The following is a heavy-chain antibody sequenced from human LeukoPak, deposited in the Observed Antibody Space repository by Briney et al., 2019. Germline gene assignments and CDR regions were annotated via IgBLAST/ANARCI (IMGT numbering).Heavy chain of an antibody. D-gene: IGHD3-9*01. V-gene: IGHV3-23*01. J-gene: IGHJ6*02. CDR2: ISGSGGST. CDR1: GFTFSSYA. CDR3: AKGLHYDILTGYYRGYGMDV. Sequence: GGSLRLSCAASGFTFSSYAMNWVRQAPGKGLEWVSGISGSGGSTYYADSVKGRFTISRDNAKNSLYLQMNSLRAEDTALYYCAKGLHYDILTGYYRGYGMDVWGQGTTVTVSS.